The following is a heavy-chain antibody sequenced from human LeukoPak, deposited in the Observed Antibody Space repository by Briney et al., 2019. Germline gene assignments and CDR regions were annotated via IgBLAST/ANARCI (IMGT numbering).Heavy chain of an antibody. D-gene: IGHD3-10*01. CDR2: IIPIFGTA. CDR3: ASYGSGSYFDY. J-gene: IGHJ4*02. V-gene: IGHV1-69*05. Sequence: SVKVSCKASGYVFTASYIHWVRQAPGQGLEWMGRIIPIFGTANYAQKFQGRVTITTDESTSTAYMELSSLRSEDTAVYCCASYGSGSYFDYWGQGTLVTVSS. CDR1: GYVFTASY.